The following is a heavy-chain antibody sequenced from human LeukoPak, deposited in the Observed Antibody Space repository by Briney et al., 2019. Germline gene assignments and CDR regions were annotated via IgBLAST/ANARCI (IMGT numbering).Heavy chain of an antibody. Sequence: PSETLSLTCAVSGYSISSGYYWGWIRQPPGKGLEWIGGIYHSGSTYYNPSLKSRVTISVDTSKNQFSLKLSSVTAADTAVYYCARQRTVRDWFDPWGQGTLVTVSS. CDR3: ARQRTVRDWFDP. CDR2: IYHSGST. CDR1: GYSISSGYY. D-gene: IGHD4-17*01. J-gene: IGHJ5*02. V-gene: IGHV4-38-2*01.